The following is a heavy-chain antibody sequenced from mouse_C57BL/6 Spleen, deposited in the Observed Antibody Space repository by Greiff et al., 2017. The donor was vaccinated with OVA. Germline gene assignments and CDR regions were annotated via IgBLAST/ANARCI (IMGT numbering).Heavy chain of an antibody. D-gene: IGHD1-1*01. Sequence: VKLVESGPGLVQPSQSLSITCTVSGFSFTSYGVHWVRQSPGKGLEWLGVIWSGGSTDDNAAFIYGLSNSKDNSKSQVFYKMNSLQADDTAIYYCARKDGSSNWYFDVWGTGTTVTVSS. CDR3: ARKDGSSNWYFDV. J-gene: IGHJ1*03. V-gene: IGHV2-2*01. CDR1: GFSFTSYG. CDR2: IWSGGST.